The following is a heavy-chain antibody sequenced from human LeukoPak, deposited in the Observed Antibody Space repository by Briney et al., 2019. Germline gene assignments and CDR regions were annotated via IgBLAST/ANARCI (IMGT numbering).Heavy chain of an antibody. CDR3: AKDRGYCSGGSCYPTLDP. CDR1: GFTFSSYG. V-gene: IGHV3-30*18. J-gene: IGHJ5*02. CDR2: ISYDGSNK. D-gene: IGHD2-15*01. Sequence: QPGRSLRLSCAASGFTFSSYGMHWVRQAPGKGLDWVAVISYDGSNKYYADSVKDRFTISRDNSKNTLYLQMNSLRAEDTALYYCAKDRGYCSGGSCYPTLDPWGQGTLVTVSA.